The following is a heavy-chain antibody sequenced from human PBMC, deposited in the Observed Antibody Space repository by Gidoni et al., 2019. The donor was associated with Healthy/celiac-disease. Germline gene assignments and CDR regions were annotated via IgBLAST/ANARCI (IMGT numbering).Heavy chain of an antibody. Sequence: QVQLVESGGGVVQPGRSLRLSCAASGFTFRSYGMHWVRQAPGKGLEWVAVISYDGSNKYYADSVKGRFTISRDNSKNTLYLQMNSLRAEDTAVYYCAKDGAMVPYWYFDLWGRGTLVTVSS. J-gene: IGHJ2*01. V-gene: IGHV3-30*18. CDR1: GFTFRSYG. D-gene: IGHD5-18*01. CDR2: ISYDGSNK. CDR3: AKDGAMVPYWYFDL.